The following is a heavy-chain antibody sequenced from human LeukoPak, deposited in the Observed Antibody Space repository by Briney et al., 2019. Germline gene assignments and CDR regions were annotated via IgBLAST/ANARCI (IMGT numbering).Heavy chain of an antibody. Sequence: ASVKVSCKASGYTFTSYGISWVRQAPGQGLEWMGWISAYNGNTNYAQKLQGRVTMTTDTSTSTAYMELRSLRSDDTAVYYCARDRVRWFGELFYYYYYMDVWGKGTTVTISS. CDR2: ISAYNGNT. CDR3: ARDRVRWFGELFYYYYYMDV. J-gene: IGHJ6*03. D-gene: IGHD3-10*01. CDR1: GYTFTSYG. V-gene: IGHV1-18*01.